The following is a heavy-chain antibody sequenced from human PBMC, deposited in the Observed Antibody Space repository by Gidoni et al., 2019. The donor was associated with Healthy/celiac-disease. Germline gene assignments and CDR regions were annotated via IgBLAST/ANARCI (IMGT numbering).Heavy chain of an antibody. J-gene: IGHJ4*02. D-gene: IGHD6-19*01. CDR3: TTYSSGWYLGY. Sequence: EVQRVESGGGLVKPGGSLRLSCAASGFTFSNAWMSWVRQAPGKGLEWVGRIKSKTEGGTTEYAAPVKGRFTISRDDSKNTLYLQMNSLKTEDTAVYYCTTYSSGWYLGYWGQGTLVTVSS. CDR2: IKSKTEGGTT. CDR1: GFTFSNAW. V-gene: IGHV3-15*01.